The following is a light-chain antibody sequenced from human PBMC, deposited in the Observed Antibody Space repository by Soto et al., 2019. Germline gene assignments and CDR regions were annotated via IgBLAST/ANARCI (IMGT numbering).Light chain of an antibody. Sequence: QSALTQPASVSGSPGQSITISCTGTSSDVGGYNYVSWYQQHPGKAPKLMIYEVSNRPSGVSNRFSGSKSGNTASLTISGLQAEDEADYYCSSYTSSSIFYVFGTGPKLTVL. CDR2: EVS. V-gene: IGLV2-14*01. CDR3: SSYTSSSIFYV. J-gene: IGLJ1*01. CDR1: SSDVGGYNY.